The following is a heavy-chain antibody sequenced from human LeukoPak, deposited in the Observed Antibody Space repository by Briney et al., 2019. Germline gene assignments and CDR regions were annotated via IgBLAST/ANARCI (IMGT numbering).Heavy chain of an antibody. Sequence: GGSRRLSCVASGFTFSNYWMSWVRQAPGKGLEWVANIKRDGRDKNSVDSVKGRFTISRDNAKNSMFLQMNSLRVEDTAVYYCARESRITGTTTSGFDIWGQGTMVTVSS. V-gene: IGHV3-7*01. CDR2: IKRDGRDK. CDR1: GFTFSNYW. CDR3: ARESRITGTTTSGFDI. J-gene: IGHJ3*02. D-gene: IGHD1-14*01.